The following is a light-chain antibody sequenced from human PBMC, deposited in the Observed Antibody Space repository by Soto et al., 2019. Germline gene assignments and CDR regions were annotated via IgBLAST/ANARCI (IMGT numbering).Light chain of an antibody. CDR3: SSFTGTSALIL. CDR2: GVS. J-gene: IGLJ2*01. CDR1: ANDIGNYNY. Sequence: QSALTQPASVSGSPGQSITISCTGTANDIGNYNYVSWYQQHPGKAPKLMIYGVSSRPSGVSNRFSGSKSGNTASLTISGLRAEDEGDYFCSSFTGTSALILFGGGTKLTVL. V-gene: IGLV2-14*01.